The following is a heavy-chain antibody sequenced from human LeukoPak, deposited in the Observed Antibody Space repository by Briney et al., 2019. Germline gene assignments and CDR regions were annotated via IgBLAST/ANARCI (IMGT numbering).Heavy chain of an antibody. V-gene: IGHV4-39*07. D-gene: IGHD3-22*01. CDR1: GDYIISSSDHF. Sequence: KASETLSLTCSVSGDYIISSSDHFWAWVRQPPGKRLEWIGSFDHSGDSYYNPSLKSRVTISVDTSKNQFSLKLSSVTAADTAVYYCARIYYDSSGYYEDYWGQGTLVTVSS. J-gene: IGHJ4*02. CDR2: FDHSGDS. CDR3: ARIYYDSSGYYEDY.